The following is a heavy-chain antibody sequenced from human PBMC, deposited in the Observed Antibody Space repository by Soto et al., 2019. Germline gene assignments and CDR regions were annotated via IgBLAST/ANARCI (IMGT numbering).Heavy chain of an antibody. D-gene: IGHD2-15*01. J-gene: IGHJ3*02. CDR2: ISGSGDST. Sequence: EVQLWESGGGLVQPGGSLRLSCAASGSTFSSYAMSWVRQAPGKGLEWVSVISGSGDSTYYADSVKGRFTISRDNSKNTLYLDMNSLRAEDTAVYYCARELGYCSGGKCYMEGAFDIWGQGTMVTVSS. CDR1: GSTFSSYA. CDR3: ARELGYCSGGKCYMEGAFDI. V-gene: IGHV3-23*01.